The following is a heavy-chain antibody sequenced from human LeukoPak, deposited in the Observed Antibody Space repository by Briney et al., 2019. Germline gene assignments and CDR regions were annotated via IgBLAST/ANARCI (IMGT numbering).Heavy chain of an antibody. Sequence: GGSLRLSCAASGFSFSSYAMAWVRQAPGKGLEWVSTISGSGGSTHYADSVKGRFTISRNNSKNALYLQMNSLRAEDTAVYYCAKDPYYYDSSGYGYGMDVWGQGTTVTVSS. CDR2: ISGSGGST. D-gene: IGHD3-22*01. V-gene: IGHV3-23*01. CDR3: AKDPYYYDSSGYGYGMDV. J-gene: IGHJ6*02. CDR1: GFSFSSYA.